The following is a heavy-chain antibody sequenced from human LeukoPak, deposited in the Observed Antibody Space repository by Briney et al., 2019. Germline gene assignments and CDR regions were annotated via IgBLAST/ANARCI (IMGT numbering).Heavy chain of an antibody. Sequence: SETLSLTCTVSGGSISSYYWSWIRQPPGKGLEWIGYIYYSGSTNYNPSLKSRVTISVDTSKNQFSLKLSSVTAADTAVCYCARGGRAVAGERYFDYWGQGTLVTVSS. V-gene: IGHV4-59*01. CDR3: ARGGRAVAGERYFDY. D-gene: IGHD6-19*01. J-gene: IGHJ4*02. CDR1: GGSISSYY. CDR2: IYYSGST.